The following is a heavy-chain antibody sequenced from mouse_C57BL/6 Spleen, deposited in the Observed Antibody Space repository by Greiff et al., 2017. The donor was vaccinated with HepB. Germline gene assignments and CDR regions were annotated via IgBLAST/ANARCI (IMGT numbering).Heavy chain of an antibody. V-gene: IGHV3-6*01. CDR2: ISYDGSN. CDR3: ARDYYYYGSDYFDY. CDR1: GYSITSGYY. D-gene: IGHD1-1*01. J-gene: IGHJ2*01. Sequence: ESGPGLVKPSQSLSLTCSVTGYSITSGYYWNWIRQFPGNKLEWMGYISYDGSNNYNPSLKNRISITRDTSTNQFFLELNTVTTEDTATYYCARDYYYYGSDYFDYWGQGTTLTVSS.